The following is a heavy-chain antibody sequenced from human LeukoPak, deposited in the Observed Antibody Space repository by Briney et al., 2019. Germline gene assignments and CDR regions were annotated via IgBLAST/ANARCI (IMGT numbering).Heavy chain of an antibody. J-gene: IGHJ6*03. CDR2: IYTSGST. Sequence: SETLSLTCTVSGGSLSSYYWSWIRQPAGKGLGWIGRIYTSGSTNYNPSLKSRVTMSVDTSKNQFSLKLSSVTAADTAVYYCARDWSYYYYMDVWGKGTTVTVSS. V-gene: IGHV4-4*07. CDR3: ARDWSYYYYMDV. CDR1: GGSLSSYY. D-gene: IGHD3-3*01.